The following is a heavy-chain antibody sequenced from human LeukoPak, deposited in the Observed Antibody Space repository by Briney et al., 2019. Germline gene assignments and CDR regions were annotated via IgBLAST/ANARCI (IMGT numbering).Heavy chain of an antibody. J-gene: IGHJ4*02. D-gene: IGHD4-17*01. Sequence: SVKVSCKASGGTFSSYAMSWVRQAPGQGLEWVGRIIPILGIANYAQKFQGRVTITADKSTSTAYMELSSLRSEDTAVYYCARDAYGDYLFDYWGQGTLVTVSS. CDR3: ARDAYGDYLFDY. CDR1: GGTFSSYA. V-gene: IGHV1-69*04. CDR2: IIPILGIA.